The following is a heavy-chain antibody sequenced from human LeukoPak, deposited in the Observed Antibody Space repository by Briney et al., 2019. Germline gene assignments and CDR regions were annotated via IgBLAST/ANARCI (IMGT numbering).Heavy chain of an antibody. V-gene: IGHV3-11*01. D-gene: IGHD4-17*01. CDR3: AKVRVYGDYFAY. CDR2: ISSSGSTI. CDR1: GFTFSDYY. J-gene: IGHJ4*02. Sequence: KPGGSLRLSCAASGFTFSDYYMSWIRQAPGKGLEWVSYISSSGSTIYYADSVKGRFTISRDNAKNSLYLQMNSLRAEDTAVYYCAKVRVYGDYFAYWGQGTLVTVSS.